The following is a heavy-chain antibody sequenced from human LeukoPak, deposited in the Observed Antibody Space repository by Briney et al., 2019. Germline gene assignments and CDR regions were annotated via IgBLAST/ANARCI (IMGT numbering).Heavy chain of an antibody. CDR3: ARGCRPYYYDSSGPTYYYYMDV. V-gene: IGHV1-8*01. D-gene: IGHD3-22*01. CDR1: GYTFTSYD. CDR2: MNPNSGNT. Sequence: GASVKVSCKASGYTFTSYDINWLRQATGQGLEWMGWMNPNSGNTGYAQKFQGRVTMTRNTSISTAYMELSSLRSEDTAVYYCARGCRPYYYDSSGPTYYYYMDVWGKGTTVTVSS. J-gene: IGHJ6*03.